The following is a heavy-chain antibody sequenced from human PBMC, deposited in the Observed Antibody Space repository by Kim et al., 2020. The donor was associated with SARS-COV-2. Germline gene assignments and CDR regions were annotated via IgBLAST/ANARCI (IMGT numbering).Heavy chain of an antibody. D-gene: IGHD6-6*01. CDR3: ARRTPLRPSSIAEFSHSP. J-gene: IGHJ5*02. Sequence: GGSLRLSCAASGFTFSSYSMNWVRQAPGKGLEWVSSISSSSSYIYYADSVKGRFTISRDNAKNSLYLQMNSLRAEDTAVYYCARRTPLRPSSIAEFSHSPRGQGTLVTVSS. CDR2: ISSSSSYI. V-gene: IGHV3-21*01. CDR1: GFTFSSYS.